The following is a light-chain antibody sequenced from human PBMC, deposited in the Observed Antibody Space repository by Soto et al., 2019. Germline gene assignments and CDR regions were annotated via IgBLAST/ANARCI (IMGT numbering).Light chain of an antibody. Sequence: EIVMTQSPATLSVSPGERATLSCRASQSVSSNLAWYQQKPGQAPRLLIYGASTRATGIPARFSGSGSGTEFTLTIGSLQSEDFAVYYCQQYNNWPLFGGGTKVDIK. CDR1: QSVSSN. J-gene: IGKJ4*01. V-gene: IGKV3-15*01. CDR2: GAS. CDR3: QQYNNWPL.